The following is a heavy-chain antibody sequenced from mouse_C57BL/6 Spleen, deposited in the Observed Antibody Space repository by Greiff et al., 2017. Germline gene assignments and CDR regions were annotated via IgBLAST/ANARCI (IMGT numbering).Heavy chain of an antibody. CDR3: ARRGYYGSRGNYFDY. CDR1: GFTFSSYT. J-gene: IGHJ2*01. D-gene: IGHD1-1*01. V-gene: IGHV5-9*01. Sequence: EVKLVESEGGLVKPGGSLKLSCAASGFTFSSYTMSWVRQTPEKRLEWVATISGGGGNTYYPDSVKGRFTISRDNAKNTLYLQMGSLRSEDTALYYCARRGYYGSRGNYFDYWGQGTTLTVSS. CDR2: ISGGGGNT.